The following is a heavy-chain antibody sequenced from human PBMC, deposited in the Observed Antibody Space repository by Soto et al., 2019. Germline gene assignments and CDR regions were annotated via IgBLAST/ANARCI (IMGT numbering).Heavy chain of an antibody. CDR3: ARDRRYPDDVFDI. V-gene: IGHV3-23*01. CDR1: GFVFSGYA. J-gene: IGHJ3*02. Sequence: EVQLLESGGGLVQPGKSLRLSCTATGFVFSGYAMTWVRQAPGKGLEWVSTGTGGGDWPWYADSVKGRCTISRDNSKNTLYLQMNSLRAEDTAVYYCARDRRYPDDVFDIWGQGTMVTVSS. D-gene: IGHD1-26*01. CDR2: GTGGGDWP.